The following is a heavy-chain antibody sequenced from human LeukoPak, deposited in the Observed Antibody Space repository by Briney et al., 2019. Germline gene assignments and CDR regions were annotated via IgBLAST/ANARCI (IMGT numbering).Heavy chain of an antibody. J-gene: IGHJ4*02. V-gene: IGHV1-2*06. D-gene: IGHD1-26*01. CDR2: INPNSGGT. Sequence: APVKVSCKASGYTFTGYYMHWVRQAPGQGLEWMGRINPNSGGTNYAQKFQGRVTMTRDTSISTAYMELSRLRSDDTAVYYCARLRGSYYRAFDYWGQGTLVTVSS. CDR1: GYTFTGYY. CDR3: ARLRGSYYRAFDY.